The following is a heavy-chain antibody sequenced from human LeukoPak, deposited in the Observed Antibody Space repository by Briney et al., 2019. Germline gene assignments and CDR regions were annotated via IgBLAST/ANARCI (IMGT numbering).Heavy chain of an antibody. CDR2: INTNTGNP. V-gene: IGHV7-4-1*02. CDR3: ARGSEQWLIHGGFDP. D-gene: IGHD6-19*01. CDR1: GYTFTSYA. Sequence: ASVKVSCKASGYTFTSYAMNWVRQAPGQGLEWMGWINTNTGNPTYAQGFTGRFVFSLDTSVSTAYLQISSLKAEDTAVYYCARGSEQWLIHGGFDPWGQGTLVTVSS. J-gene: IGHJ5*02.